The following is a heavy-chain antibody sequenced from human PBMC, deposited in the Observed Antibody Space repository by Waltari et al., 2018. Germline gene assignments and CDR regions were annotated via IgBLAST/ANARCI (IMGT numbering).Heavy chain of an antibody. CDR3: AKGGYGYDFNFFDP. Sequence: QVHLVESGGGVVQPGTSLRLSCAASGFIFGDYAMHWVRQAPGKGRGGVAIIWDTGRREIYADSVKGRFTVSRDNANSMLFLQMNSLRVEDTAVYFCAKGGYGYDFNFFDPWGQGTLVTVSS. V-gene: IGHV3-33*03. CDR2: IWDTGRRE. CDR1: GFIFGDYA. J-gene: IGHJ5*02. D-gene: IGHD5-12*01.